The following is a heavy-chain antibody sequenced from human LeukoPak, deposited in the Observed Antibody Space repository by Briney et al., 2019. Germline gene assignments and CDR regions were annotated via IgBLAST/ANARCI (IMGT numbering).Heavy chain of an antibody. CDR2: ISWNSGSI. Sequence: PGGSLRLSCAASGFTFDDYAMHWVRQAPGKGLEWVSGISWNSGSIGYADSVKGRFTISRDNAKNSLYLQVNSLRAEDTALYYCAKDWMATTMGYFDLWGRGTLVTVSS. CDR1: GFTFDDYA. V-gene: IGHV3-9*01. D-gene: IGHD5-24*01. J-gene: IGHJ2*01. CDR3: AKDWMATTMGYFDL.